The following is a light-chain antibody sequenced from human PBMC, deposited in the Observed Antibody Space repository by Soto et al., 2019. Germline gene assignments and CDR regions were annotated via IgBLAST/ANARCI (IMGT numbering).Light chain of an antibody. Sequence: DIQMTQSPSSLSASVGDRVTITCRASQTIGRSLSWYQQKPGKAPKVLIYTASDLESGVPSRFSGSGSGTDFTLTISSLQTEDFATYYCQQSYTTPRTFGQGPKVDMK. J-gene: IGKJ1*01. V-gene: IGKV1-39*01. CDR1: QTIGRS. CDR2: TAS. CDR3: QQSYTTPRT.